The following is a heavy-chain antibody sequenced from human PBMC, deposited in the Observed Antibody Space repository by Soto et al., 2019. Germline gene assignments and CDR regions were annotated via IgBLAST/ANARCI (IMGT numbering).Heavy chain of an antibody. CDR1: GGSVGIHC. Sequence: PSESLSLTCSVYGGSVGIHCVGWVXQSPGQGLEWLAHMFYRGRGGIKTNTTLKRRVSISVVTSTNHISLRLTSVTAADTAVYYCARAFYDSSAAGVAFDLWGPGTMVTVS. D-gene: IGHD3-16*01. J-gene: IGHJ3*01. CDR3: ARAFYDSSAAGVAFDL. V-gene: IGHV4-59*02. CDR2: MFYRGRGGI.